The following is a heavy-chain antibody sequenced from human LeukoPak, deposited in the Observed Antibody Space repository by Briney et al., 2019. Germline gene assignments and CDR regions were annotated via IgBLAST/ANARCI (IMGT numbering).Heavy chain of an antibody. Sequence: SETLSLTCTVSGGSISSYYWSGIRQPPGKGLEWIGYIYYSGSTNYNPSLKSRVTISVDTSKNQFSLKLSSVTAADTAVYYCARTTEGGYTYGYFYYYYMDVWGKGTTVTISS. V-gene: IGHV4-59*01. CDR2: IYYSGST. J-gene: IGHJ6*03. CDR3: ARTTEGGYTYGYFYYYYMDV. D-gene: IGHD5-18*01. CDR1: GGSISSYY.